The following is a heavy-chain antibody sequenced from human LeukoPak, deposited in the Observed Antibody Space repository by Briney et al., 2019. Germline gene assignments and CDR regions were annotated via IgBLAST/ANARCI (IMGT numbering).Heavy chain of an antibody. Sequence: SVKVSCKASGGTFSSYAISWVRQAPGQGLEWMGGIIPIFGTASYAQKFQGRVTITTDESTSTAYMELSSLRSEDTAVYYCARTNSGGYAGSFLYWGQGTLVTVSS. D-gene: IGHD1-26*01. CDR3: ARTNSGGYAGSFLY. CDR2: IIPIFGTA. CDR1: GGTFSSYA. V-gene: IGHV1-69*05. J-gene: IGHJ4*02.